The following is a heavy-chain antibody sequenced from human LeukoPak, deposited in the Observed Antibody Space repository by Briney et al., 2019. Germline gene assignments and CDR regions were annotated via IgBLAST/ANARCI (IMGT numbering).Heavy chain of an antibody. Sequence: SETLSLTCTVSGGSISSGDYYWSWIRQPPGKGLEWIGYIYYSGSTYYNPSLKSRVTISVDTSKNQFSLKLSSVTAADTAVYYCARVMATLYYYYMDVWGKGTTVTVSS. D-gene: IGHD5-12*01. J-gene: IGHJ6*03. CDR1: GGSISSGDYY. CDR3: ARVMATLYYYYMDV. CDR2: IYYSGST. V-gene: IGHV4-30-4*08.